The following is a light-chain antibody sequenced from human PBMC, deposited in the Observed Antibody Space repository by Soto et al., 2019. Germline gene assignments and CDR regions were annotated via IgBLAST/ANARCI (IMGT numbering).Light chain of an antibody. CDR3: CSYTSSATYPWV. CDR2: NVN. CDR1: SSDVGSYDY. J-gene: IGLJ3*02. Sequence: QSALIQPPSVSGSPGQSVTISCTGTSSDVGSYDYVSWYQQHPGTDPKPMIYNVNTHPSGVPDRFSGSKSGNTASMTISGLQAEDEADYECCSYTSSATYPWVFGGGTKVTVL. V-gene: IGLV2-11*01.